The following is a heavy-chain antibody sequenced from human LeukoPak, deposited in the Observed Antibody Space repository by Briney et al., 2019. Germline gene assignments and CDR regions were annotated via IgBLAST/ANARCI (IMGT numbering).Heavy chain of an antibody. CDR3: ARVARTIFGVVIDY. Sequence: SQTLSLTCTVSGGSISSGGYYWSWIRQPPGKGLEWIGYIYYSGSTYYNPSLKSRVTISVDTSKNQFSLKLSSVTAADTAVYYCARVARTIFGVVIDYWGQGTLVTVSS. J-gene: IGHJ4*02. V-gene: IGHV4-30-4*08. D-gene: IGHD3-3*01. CDR1: GGSISSGGYY. CDR2: IYYSGST.